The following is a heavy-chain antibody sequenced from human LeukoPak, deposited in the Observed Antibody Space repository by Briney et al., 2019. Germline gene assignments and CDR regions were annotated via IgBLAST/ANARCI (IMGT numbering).Heavy chain of an antibody. CDR1: GASISSYY. D-gene: IGHD2-8*01. Sequence: PSETLSLTCTVSGASISSYYWSWIRQPPGKGLEWIGYIYYSGSTNYNPSLKSRVTISVDTSKNQFSLRLSPVTAADTAVYYCAGDNGGEVDYWGQGTLVTVSS. V-gene: IGHV4-59*01. CDR2: IYYSGST. CDR3: AGDNGGEVDY. J-gene: IGHJ4*02.